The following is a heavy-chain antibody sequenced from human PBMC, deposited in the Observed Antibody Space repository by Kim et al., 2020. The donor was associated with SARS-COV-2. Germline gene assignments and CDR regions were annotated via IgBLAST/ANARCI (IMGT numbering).Heavy chain of an antibody. J-gene: IGHJ4*02. Sequence: TPCPKSRVTISVDTSKNQFSLKLSSVTAADTAVDYCARPRGGVRTEPFDYWGPGTLVTVSS. V-gene: IGHV4-39*01. D-gene: IGHD3-16*01. CDR3: ARPRGGVRTEPFDY.